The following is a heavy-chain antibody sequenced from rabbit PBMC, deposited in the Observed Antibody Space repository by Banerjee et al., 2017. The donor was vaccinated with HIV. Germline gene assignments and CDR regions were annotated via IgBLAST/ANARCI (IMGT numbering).Heavy chain of an antibody. V-gene: IGHV1S45*01. CDR2: IYNGDGIST. J-gene: IGHJ6*01. CDR3: ARHVNGMDL. CDR1: GFTLSSYW. Sequence: QEQPEESGGDLVKPEGSLTLTCTASGFTLSSYWICWVRQAPGKGLEWIACIYNGDGISTYYASWAKGRFTISKTSSTTVTLQMTSLTAADTATYFCARHVNGMDLWGQGTLVTVS.